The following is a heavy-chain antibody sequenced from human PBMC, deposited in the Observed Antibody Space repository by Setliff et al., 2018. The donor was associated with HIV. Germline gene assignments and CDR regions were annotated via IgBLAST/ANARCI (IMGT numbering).Heavy chain of an antibody. CDR2: IYYSGST. CDR3: ARDPPGYGDANDY. D-gene: IGHD4-17*01. V-gene: IGHV4-39*07. CDR1: GGSISSSSYY. J-gene: IGHJ4*02. Sequence: LSLTCTVSGGSISSSSYYWGWIRQPPGKGLEWIGSIYYSGSTYYNPSLKSRLTISVDTSKNQFSLKLRSVTAADTAVYYCARDPPGYGDANDYWGQGTLVTVSS.